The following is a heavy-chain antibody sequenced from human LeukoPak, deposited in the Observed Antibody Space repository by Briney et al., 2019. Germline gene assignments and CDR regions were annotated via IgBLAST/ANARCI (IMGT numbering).Heavy chain of an antibody. D-gene: IGHD5-24*01. CDR1: GGSFSGYY. Sequence: PSETLSLTCAVYGGSFSGYYWSWIRQPPGKGLEWIGEINHSGSTNYNPSLKSRVTISVDTSKNQFSLKLSSVTAADTAVYYCARRRRDGYNYRPPFDYWGQGTLVTVSS. CDR3: ARRRRDGYNYRPPFDY. J-gene: IGHJ4*02. V-gene: IGHV4-34*01. CDR2: INHSGST.